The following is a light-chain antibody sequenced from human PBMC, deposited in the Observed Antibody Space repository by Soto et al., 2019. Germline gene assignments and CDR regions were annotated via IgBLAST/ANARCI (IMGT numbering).Light chain of an antibody. J-gene: IGKJ4*01. V-gene: IGKV1-27*01. CDR2: SAS. CDR3: QKYNSGPLT. Sequence: IRMTQSPSSFSASTGDRVTITCRASQGISSFLAWYQQIPGKVPKLLIYSASTLQSGVPSRFSGSGSGTDFTLTISSLQPEDVAIYYCQKYNSGPLTFGGGPKVHIK. CDR1: QGISSF.